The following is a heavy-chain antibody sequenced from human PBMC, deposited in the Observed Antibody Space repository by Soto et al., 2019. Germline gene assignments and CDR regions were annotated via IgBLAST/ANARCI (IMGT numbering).Heavy chain of an antibody. CDR1: GFTFSSYA. Sequence: PGGSLRLSCAASGFTFSSYAMSWVRQAPGKGLEWVAVIWYDGSDKFYADSVKGRFTISRDNFKNTLFLQMNSLRAEDTAVYYCARGPPAVVVAADACDIWGQGTMVTVSS. CDR3: ARGPPAVVVAADACDI. V-gene: IGHV3-33*08. D-gene: IGHD2-15*01. CDR2: IWYDGSDK. J-gene: IGHJ3*02.